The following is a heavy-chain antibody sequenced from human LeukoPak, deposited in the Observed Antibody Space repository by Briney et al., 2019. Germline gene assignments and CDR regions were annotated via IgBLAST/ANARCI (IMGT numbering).Heavy chain of an antibody. CDR3: AKGPYSGYDYFDY. D-gene: IGHD5-12*01. J-gene: IGHJ4*02. V-gene: IGHV3-30*18. CDR1: GFTFSSYG. Sequence: GGSLRLSCAASGFTFSSYGMHWVRQTPGKGLEWVAVISYDGSNKYYADSVKGRFTISRDNSKNTLYLQMNSLRAEDTAVYYCAKGPYSGYDYFDYWGQGTLVTVSS. CDR2: ISYDGSNK.